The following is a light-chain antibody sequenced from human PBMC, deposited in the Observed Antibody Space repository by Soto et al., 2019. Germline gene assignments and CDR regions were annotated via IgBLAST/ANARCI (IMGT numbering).Light chain of an antibody. CDR2: KIS. V-gene: IGKV2-30*01. CDR1: QSLQDSGGNTY. J-gene: IGKJ2*01. Sequence: DVVMAQSPLSLPVTLGQSASISCRSSQSLQDSGGNTYLSWFQQRPGQSPRRLIYKISNRDSGVPDRVSGSGSDTDFTLKISRVEAEDVGIYFCMQGLHWPSTFGPGTKREIK. CDR3: MQGLHWPST.